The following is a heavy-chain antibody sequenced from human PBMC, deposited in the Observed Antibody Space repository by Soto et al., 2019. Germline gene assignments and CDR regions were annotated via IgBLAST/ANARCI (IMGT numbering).Heavy chain of an antibody. J-gene: IGHJ6*02. V-gene: IGHV1-69*13. Sequence: ASVKVSCKASGGTFSSYAISWVRQAPGQGLEWMGGIIPIFGTANYAQKFQGRVTITADESTSTAYMELSSLRSEDTAVYYCGTGAARTRYYYGMDVWGQGTTVTVSS. CDR1: GGTFSSYA. D-gene: IGHD6-6*01. CDR3: GTGAARTRYYYGMDV. CDR2: IIPIFGTA.